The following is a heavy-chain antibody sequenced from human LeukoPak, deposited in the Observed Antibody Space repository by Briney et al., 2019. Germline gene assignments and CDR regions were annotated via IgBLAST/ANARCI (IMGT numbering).Heavy chain of an antibody. J-gene: IGHJ4*02. D-gene: IGHD5-12*01. Sequence: ASVKVSCKASGYTFTGYYMHWVRQAPGQGLEWMGWINPNSGGTNYAQKFQGRVTMTRDTSISTAYMELSSLRSEDTAVYYCARGPGFHSGYGAYVYWGQGTLVTVSS. CDR3: ARGPGFHSGYGAYVY. CDR2: INPNSGGT. CDR1: GYTFTGYY. V-gene: IGHV1-2*02.